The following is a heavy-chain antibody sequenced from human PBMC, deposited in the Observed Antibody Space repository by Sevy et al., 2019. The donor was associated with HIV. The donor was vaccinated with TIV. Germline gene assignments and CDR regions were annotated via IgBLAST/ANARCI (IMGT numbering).Heavy chain of an antibody. V-gene: IGHV3-33*06. CDR1: GFTFSVSG. CDR2: IWDDGHNK. CDR3: AKHQGGGQPSAMTEVCDI. Sequence: GGSLRLSCVASGFTFSVSGMHWVRQAPGKGLEWLAVIWDDGHNKYYGDSVKGRFTISRDNSKNTLFLEMNSLRVEDTAMYYCAKHQGGGQPSAMTEVCDIWGQGTMVTVSS. D-gene: IGHD2-21*02. J-gene: IGHJ3*02.